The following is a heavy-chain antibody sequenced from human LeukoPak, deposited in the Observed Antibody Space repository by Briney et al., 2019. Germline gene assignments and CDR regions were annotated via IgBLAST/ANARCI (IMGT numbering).Heavy chain of an antibody. Sequence: SGPTLVKPTQTLTLTCTFSGFSLRTSGVGVGWIRQPPVKALEWLALIYWNDVKFYSPPLRNRLTITKDTSKNQVVLTVTNMDPVDTATYYCAHGSDSPGTNWFDPWGQGTLVTVSS. CDR3: AHGSDSPGTNWFDP. J-gene: IGHJ5*02. CDR1: GFSLRTSGVG. V-gene: IGHV2-5*01. D-gene: IGHD2-21*02. CDR2: IYWNDVK.